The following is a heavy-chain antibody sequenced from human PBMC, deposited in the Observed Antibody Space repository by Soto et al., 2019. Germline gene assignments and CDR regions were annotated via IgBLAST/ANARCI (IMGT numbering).Heavy chain of an antibody. CDR1: GFTFSSYA. CDR3: AKPLWFGGLSYWFDP. CDR2: ISGSGGST. J-gene: IGHJ5*02. Sequence: PGGSLRLSCAASGFTFSSYAMSWVRQAPGKGLEWVSAISGSGGSTYYADSVKGRFTISRDNSKNTLYLQMNSLRAEDTAVYYCAKPLWFGGLSYWFDPWGQGTLVTVSS. V-gene: IGHV3-23*01. D-gene: IGHD3-10*01.